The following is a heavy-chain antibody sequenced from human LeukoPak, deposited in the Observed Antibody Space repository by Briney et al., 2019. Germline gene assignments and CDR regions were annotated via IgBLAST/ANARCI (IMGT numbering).Heavy chain of an antibody. CDR3: TTGWGSSINYYFDY. CDR2: IKNKTDGGTT. D-gene: IGHD2-15*01. J-gene: IGHJ4*02. V-gene: IGHV3-15*01. CDR1: GFTVSSNS. Sequence: PGGSLRLSCTVSGFTVSSNSMSWVRQAPGKGLEWVGRIKNKTDGGTTDYAAPVKGRFTISRDDSKNTLYLQMNSLKTEDTAVYYCTTGWGSSINYYFDYWGQGTLVTVSS.